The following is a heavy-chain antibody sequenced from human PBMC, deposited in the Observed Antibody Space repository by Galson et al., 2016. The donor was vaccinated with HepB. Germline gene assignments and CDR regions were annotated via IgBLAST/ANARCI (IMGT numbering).Heavy chain of an antibody. CDR1: GYTFTSYY. J-gene: IGHJ5*02. D-gene: IGHD3-10*01. CDR2: INPNSGSS. CDR3: ARGAHWYGSGRNKNWFDP. V-gene: IGHV1-46*04. Sequence: SVKVSCKASGYTFTSYYLHWVRQAPGRGLEWMGKINPNSGSSTYAQQLQGRVTMARDTSTSTVSVELSSLRSEDTAIYYCARGAHWYGSGRNKNWFDPWGQGTLVIVSS.